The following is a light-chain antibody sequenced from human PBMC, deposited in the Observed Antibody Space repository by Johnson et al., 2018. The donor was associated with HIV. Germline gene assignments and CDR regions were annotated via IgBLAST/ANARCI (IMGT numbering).Light chain of an antibody. CDR3: QSYDNALSGSKV. CDR1: SSNIGNNY. Sequence: QSVLTQPPSVSAAPGQRVTISCSGSSSNIGNNYVSWYQQLPGTAPKLLIYGNDNRPSGVPELFSGSKSGTSASLAIPGLQAEDEADYYCQSYDNALSGSKVFGTGTEVTVL. J-gene: IGLJ1*01. V-gene: IGLV1-40*01. CDR2: GND.